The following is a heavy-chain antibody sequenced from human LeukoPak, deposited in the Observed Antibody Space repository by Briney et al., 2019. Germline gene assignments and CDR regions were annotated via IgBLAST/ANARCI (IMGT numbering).Heavy chain of an antibody. CDR2: IYYSGST. V-gene: IGHV4-59*01. J-gene: IGHJ5*02. D-gene: IGHD4-11*01. Sequence: PSETLSLTRTVSGGSISSYYWSWIRQPPGKGLEWIGYIYYSGSTNYNPSLKSRVTISVDTSKNQFSLKLSSVTAADTAVYYCAREDYSKRFDPWGQGTLVTVSS. CDR3: AREDYSKRFDP. CDR1: GGSISSYY.